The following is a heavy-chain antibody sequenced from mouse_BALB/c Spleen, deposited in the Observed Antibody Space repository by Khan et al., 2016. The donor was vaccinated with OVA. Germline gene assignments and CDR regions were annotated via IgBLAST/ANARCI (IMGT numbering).Heavy chain of an antibody. V-gene: IGHV1S137*01. CDR3: TRGGGGNRFAY. Sequence: QVQLQQSGAELVRPGVSVKISCKGSGYTFTDFTMHWVKQSHAKSLEWIGVISTYYGDVTYNQKFKGKATMTVDKSSSTAYMELARLTSEDSAIYCWTRGGGGNRFAYWGQGTLVTVSA. CDR1: GYTFTDFT. CDR2: ISTYYGDV. J-gene: IGHJ3*01.